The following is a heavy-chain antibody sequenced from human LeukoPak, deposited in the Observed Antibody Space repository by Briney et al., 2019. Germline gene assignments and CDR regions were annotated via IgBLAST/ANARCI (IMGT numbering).Heavy chain of an antibody. Sequence: PGRSLRLSCAASGFTFSSYAMHWVRQAPGKGLEWVAVISYDGSNKYYADSVKGRFTISRGNAKNSLYLQMNSLRAEDTAVYYCARADVLRYFDWLPLLDYWGQGTLVTVSS. CDR2: ISYDGSNK. J-gene: IGHJ4*02. CDR1: GFTFSSYA. D-gene: IGHD3-9*01. V-gene: IGHV3-30*04. CDR3: ARADVLRYFDWLPLLDY.